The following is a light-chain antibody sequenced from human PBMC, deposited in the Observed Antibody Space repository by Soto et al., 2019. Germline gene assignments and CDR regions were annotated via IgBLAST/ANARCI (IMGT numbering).Light chain of an antibody. V-gene: IGKV1-9*01. CDR3: QQLFSYPLFT. Sequence: DIQLTQSQSFLSASVGDRVTITCRASQGISSYLAWYQQKPGKAPKLLIYAASTLQSGVPSRFSGSGSGTEFTLTISSLQPEDFASYYCQQLFSYPLFTFGPGTKVDIK. J-gene: IGKJ3*01. CDR1: QGISSY. CDR2: AAS.